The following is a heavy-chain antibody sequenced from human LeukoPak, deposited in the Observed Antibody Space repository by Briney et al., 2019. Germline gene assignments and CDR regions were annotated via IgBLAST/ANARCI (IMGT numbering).Heavy chain of an antibody. V-gene: IGHV1-2*02. CDR3: ARDPMVRGVVY. D-gene: IGHD3-10*01. CDR1: GYSFTDYY. Sequence: ASVKVSCKASGYSFTDYYMHWVRQAPGQGLEWMGWINPNSGVTKYAQKLQGRVTMTRDTSISTTYMELSSLMSDDSAVYYCARDPMVRGVVYWGQGTLVTVSS. CDR2: INPNSGVT. J-gene: IGHJ4*02.